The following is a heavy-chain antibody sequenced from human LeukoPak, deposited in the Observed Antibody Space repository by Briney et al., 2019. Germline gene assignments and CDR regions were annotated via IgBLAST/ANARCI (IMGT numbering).Heavy chain of an antibody. Sequence: SETLSLTCTVSGGSISSGGYYWSWIRQHPGKGLEWIGYIYYSGSTYYNPSLKSRVTISVDTSKNQFSLKLSSVTAADTAVYYCARDPDGYYDSSGFVDWGQGTLVTVSS. CDR1: GGSISSGGYY. CDR2: IYYSGST. V-gene: IGHV4-31*03. J-gene: IGHJ4*02. D-gene: IGHD3-22*01. CDR3: ARDPDGYYDSSGFVD.